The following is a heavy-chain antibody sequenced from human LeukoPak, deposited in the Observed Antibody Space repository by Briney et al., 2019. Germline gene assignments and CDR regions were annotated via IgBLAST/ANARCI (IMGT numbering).Heavy chain of an antibody. CDR1: GFTFSSYE. J-gene: IGHJ4*02. CDR3: AREGYSSGWYYFDY. V-gene: IGHV3-48*03. D-gene: IGHD6-19*01. Sequence: GGSLRLSCAASGFTFSSYEMSWVHQAPGKGLEWVSYISSSGSTIYYADSVKGRFTISRDNAKNSLYLQMNSLRAEDTAVYYCAREGYSSGWYYFDYWGQGTLVTVSS. CDR2: ISSSGSTI.